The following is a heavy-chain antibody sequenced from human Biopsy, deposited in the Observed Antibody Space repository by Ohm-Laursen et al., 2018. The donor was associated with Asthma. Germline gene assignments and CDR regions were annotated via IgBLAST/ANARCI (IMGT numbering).Heavy chain of an antibody. CDR2: IIPIFGPT. V-gene: IGHV1-69*15. CDR3: ARGPEYVRSSGALDY. CDR1: GDSFSSYA. J-gene: IGHJ4*02. Sequence: SSVKVSCKASGDSFSSYAISWVRQAPGQGLEWMGRIIPIFGPTNYAQKFQGRVTISADDSTSTAYMELSSLSSEDTALYYCARGPEYVRSSGALDYWGQGTLVTVSS. D-gene: IGHD2-2*01.